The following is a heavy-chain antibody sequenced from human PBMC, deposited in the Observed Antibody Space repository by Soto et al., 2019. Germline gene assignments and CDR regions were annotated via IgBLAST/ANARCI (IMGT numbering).Heavy chain of an antibody. J-gene: IGHJ6*02. D-gene: IGHD3-3*01. CDR3: ARDPPYYDFRLVV. CDR2: LNHSGST. Sequence: NPSETLSLTCAVYGGSFSGYYWSWIRQPPGKGLEWIGELNHSGSTNYNPSLKSRVTISVDTSKNQFSLKLSSVTAADTAVYYCARDPPYYDFRLVVWGQGTTVTVSS. CDR1: GGSFSGYY. V-gene: IGHV4-34*01.